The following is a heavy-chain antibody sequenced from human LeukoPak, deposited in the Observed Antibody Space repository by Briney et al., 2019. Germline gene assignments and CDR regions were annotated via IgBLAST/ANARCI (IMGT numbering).Heavy chain of an antibody. V-gene: IGHV1-69*04. CDR1: GGTFSSYA. CDR2: IIPILGIA. Sequence: ASVKVSCKASGGTFSSYAISWVRQAPGQGLEWMGRIIPILGIANYAQKFQGRVTITADKSTSTASMELSSLRSEDTAVYYCARHSDYYDSSGYYAYYFDYWGQGTLVTVSS. J-gene: IGHJ4*02. CDR3: ARHSDYYDSSGYYAYYFDY. D-gene: IGHD3-22*01.